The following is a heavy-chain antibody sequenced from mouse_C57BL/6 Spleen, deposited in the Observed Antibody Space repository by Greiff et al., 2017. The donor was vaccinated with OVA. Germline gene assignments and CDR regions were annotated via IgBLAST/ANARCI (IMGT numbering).Heavy chain of an antibody. CDR1: GFSLTSYG. Sequence: VKLMESGPGLVQPSQSLSITCTVSGFSLTSYGVHWVRQPPGKGLEWLGVIWSGGSTDYNAAFISRLSISKDNSKSQVFFKMNSLQADDTAIYYCAKNYLGYAMDYWGQGTSVAVTS. D-gene: IGHD4-1*01. CDR3: AKNYLGYAMDY. V-gene: IGHV2-4*01. CDR2: IWSGGST. J-gene: IGHJ4*01.